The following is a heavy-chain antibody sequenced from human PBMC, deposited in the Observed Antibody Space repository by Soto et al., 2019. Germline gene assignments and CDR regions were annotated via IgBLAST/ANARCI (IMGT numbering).Heavy chain of an antibody. V-gene: IGHV1-8*01. D-gene: IGHD4-17*01. Sequence: SVKVSCKASGYTFTYYYINWVRQATGQGLEWMGWMNPKSGNTGYAQQFQGRVIMTRSTSISTAYMELSSLRSEDTAVYYCVRVYGEIDYWGPGTLVTVSS. CDR1: GYTFTYYY. CDR2: MNPKSGNT. CDR3: VRVYGEIDY. J-gene: IGHJ4*02.